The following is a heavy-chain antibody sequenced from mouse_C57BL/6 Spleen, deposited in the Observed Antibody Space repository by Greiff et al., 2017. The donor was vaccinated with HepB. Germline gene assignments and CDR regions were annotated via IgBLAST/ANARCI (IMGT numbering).Heavy chain of an antibody. CDR2: IDPSDSYT. D-gene: IGHD3-3*01. V-gene: IGHV1-50*01. CDR3: ARRAGSYYYAMDY. CDR1: GYTFTSYW. Sequence: QVQLQQPGAELVKPGASVKLSCKASGYTFTSYWMQWVKQRPGQGLEWIGEIDPSDSYTNYNQKFKGKATLTVDTSSSTAYMQLSSLTSEDAAVYYCARRAGSYYYAMDYWGQGTSVTVSS. J-gene: IGHJ4*01.